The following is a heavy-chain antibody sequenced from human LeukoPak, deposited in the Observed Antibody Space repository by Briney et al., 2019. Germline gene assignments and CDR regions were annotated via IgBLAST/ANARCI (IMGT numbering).Heavy chain of an antibody. Sequence: ASVKVTCKASGGTFSSYAISWVRQAPGQGLEWMGRIIPILGIANYAQKFQGRVTITADKSTSTAYMELSSLRSEDTAVYYCARDPHGSGSYYGWFDPWGQGTLVTVSS. V-gene: IGHV1-69*04. CDR3: ARDPHGSGSYYGWFDP. D-gene: IGHD1-26*01. CDR2: IIPILGIA. J-gene: IGHJ5*02. CDR1: GGTFSSYA.